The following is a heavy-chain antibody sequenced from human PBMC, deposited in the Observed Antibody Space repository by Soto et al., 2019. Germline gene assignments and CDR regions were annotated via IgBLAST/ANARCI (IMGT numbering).Heavy chain of an antibody. CDR3: ATNEGFAY. CDR1: GFTFSSET. V-gene: IGHV3-64*02. Sequence: PGGSLRLSCAASGFTFSSETMFWVRQAPGKGLEHITAISKNGDSTFYADSVKGRFTISRDNSKNTLYLQMGSLRAEDMAVYYCATNEGFAYWGQGTLVTVS. J-gene: IGHJ4*02. CDR2: ISKNGDST.